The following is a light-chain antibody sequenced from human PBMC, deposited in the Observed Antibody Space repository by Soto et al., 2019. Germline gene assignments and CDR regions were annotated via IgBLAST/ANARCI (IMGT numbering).Light chain of an antibody. CDR1: SSNTGGNS. Sequence: QSVLTQPPSVSAAPGQKVTISCSGSSSNTGGNSVSWYQQLPGTAPKLLIYDDNKRPSGIPDRFSGSKSGTSATLGITGFQTGDEADYYCGSWDSRLSAYVFGNGTKVTAL. CDR3: GSWDSRLSAYV. J-gene: IGLJ1*01. V-gene: IGLV1-51*01. CDR2: DDN.